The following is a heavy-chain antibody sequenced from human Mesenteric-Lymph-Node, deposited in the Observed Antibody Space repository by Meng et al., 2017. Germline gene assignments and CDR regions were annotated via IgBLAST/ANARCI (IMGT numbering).Heavy chain of an antibody. CDR3: ARDGDHSNNWSCWFDP. V-gene: IGHV4-34*12. CDR1: VGSLSGYY. J-gene: IGHJ5*02. D-gene: IGHD2/OR15-2a*01. CDR2: IIHRGIT. Sequence: PLRESAPGLVKPSWTLSLTCAVYVGSLSGYYWSWIRQPPGKVLEGIGEIIHRGITNSNPSLKSRVTISLDRSRNQLSLKVTTVIAADTAGYYCARDGDHSNNWSCWFDPWGQGTLVTVSS.